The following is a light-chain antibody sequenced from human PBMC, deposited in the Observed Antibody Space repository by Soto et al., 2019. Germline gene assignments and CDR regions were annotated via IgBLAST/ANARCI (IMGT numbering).Light chain of an antibody. J-gene: IGKJ3*01. CDR1: QSISSW. CDR2: KAS. Sequence: DIRMTQSHSTLSASVGDRVNITCRASQSISSWLAWYQQKAGEAPKLLMYKASTLDSGVPSRFSGSGSGTEFHRTIISLQPEHFSTYYCQQYNTYAFTFGPGTKVDF. V-gene: IGKV1-5*03. CDR3: QQYNTYAFT.